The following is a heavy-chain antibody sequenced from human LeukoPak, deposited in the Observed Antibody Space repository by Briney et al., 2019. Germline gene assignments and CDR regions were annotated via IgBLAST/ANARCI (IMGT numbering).Heavy chain of an antibody. J-gene: IGHJ4*02. CDR2: ISGSGTTT. Sequence: PGGSLILSCAASGFTFSNYAMSWVRQAPGKGLEWVSHISGSGTTTDYADSVKGRLTISRNNSKNTLCLQMNSLRAEDTAVYYCAKDRVFYYASGSPLGPDYWGQGTLVTVSS. CDR1: GFTFSNYA. V-gene: IGHV3-23*01. D-gene: IGHD3-10*01. CDR3: AKDRVFYYASGSPLGPDY.